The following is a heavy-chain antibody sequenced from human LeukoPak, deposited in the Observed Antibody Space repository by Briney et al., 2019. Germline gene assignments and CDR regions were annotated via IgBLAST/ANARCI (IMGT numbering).Heavy chain of an antibody. D-gene: IGHD2-15*01. V-gene: IGHV6-1*01. Sequence: SQTLSLTRAISGDSVSSNSAAWNWIRQSPSRGLEWLGRTYYRSKWYNDYAVSVKSRITINPDTSKNQFSLQLNSVTPEDTAVYYCARDSGYCSGGSCRDINWFDPWGQGTLVTVSS. CDR2: TYYRSKWYN. CDR1: GDSVSSNSAA. J-gene: IGHJ5*02. CDR3: ARDSGYCSGGSCRDINWFDP.